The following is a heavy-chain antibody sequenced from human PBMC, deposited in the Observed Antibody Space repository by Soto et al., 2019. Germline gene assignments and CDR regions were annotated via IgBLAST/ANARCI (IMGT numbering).Heavy chain of an antibody. CDR2: INHSGST. V-gene: IGHV4-34*01. Sequence: SETLSLTCAVYGGSFSGYYWSWIRQPPGKGLEWIGEINHSGSTNYNPSLKSRVTISVDTSKNQFSLKLSSVTAADTAVYYCTSLLWFGVGGYYGMDVWGQGTTVTVSS. D-gene: IGHD3-10*01. CDR3: TSLLWFGVGGYYGMDV. CDR1: GGSFSGYY. J-gene: IGHJ6*02.